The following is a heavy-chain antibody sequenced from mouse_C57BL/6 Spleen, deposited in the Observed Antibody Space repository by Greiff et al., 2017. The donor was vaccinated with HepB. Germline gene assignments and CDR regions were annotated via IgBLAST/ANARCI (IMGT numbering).Heavy chain of an antibody. CDR3: ARSAGAMDY. V-gene: IGHV1-54*01. CDR1: GYAFTNYL. J-gene: IGHJ4*01. CDR2: INPGSGGT. Sequence: VQLPQSGAELVRPGTSVKVSCKASGYAFTNYLIEWVKQRPGQGLEWIGGINPGSGGTKYNEKFKGKETLTADKSSSTAYMQLSSLTSEDSAVYFCARSAGAMDYWGQGTSVTVSS. D-gene: IGHD1-2*01.